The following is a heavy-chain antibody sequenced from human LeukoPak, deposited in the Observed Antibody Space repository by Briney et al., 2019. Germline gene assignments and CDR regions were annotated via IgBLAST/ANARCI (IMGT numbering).Heavy chain of an antibody. J-gene: IGHJ4*02. Sequence: GESLKISCKGSGYGFTTCWIGWVRQMPGKGLEWMGIIYPGDSDTRYSPSFQGQVTISADKSISTAYLQWSSLKASDTAMYYCARDDGDYGDPIDYWGQGTLVTVSS. CDR3: ARDDGDYGDPIDY. V-gene: IGHV5-51*01. CDR2: IYPGDSDT. CDR1: GYGFTTCW. D-gene: IGHD4-17*01.